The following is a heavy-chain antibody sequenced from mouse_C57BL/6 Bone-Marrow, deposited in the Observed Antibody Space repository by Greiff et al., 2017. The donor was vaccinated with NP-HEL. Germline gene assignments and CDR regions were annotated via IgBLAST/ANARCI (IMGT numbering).Heavy chain of an antibody. Sequence: VQLKQSGAELVRPGASVKLSCTASGFNIKDDYMHWVKQRPEQGLEWIGWIDPENGDTEYASKFQGKATITADTSSNTAYLQLSSLTSEDTAVYYCTPPGDYGSSPAWFAYWGQGTLVTVSA. CDR1: GFNIKDDY. CDR2: IDPENGDT. D-gene: IGHD1-1*01. CDR3: TPPGDYGSSPAWFAY. V-gene: IGHV14-4*01. J-gene: IGHJ3*01.